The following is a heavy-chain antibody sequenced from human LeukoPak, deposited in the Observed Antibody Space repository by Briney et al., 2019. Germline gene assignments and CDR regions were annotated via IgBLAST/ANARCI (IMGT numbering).Heavy chain of an antibody. CDR1: CSSISSGYY. D-gene: IGHD3-22*01. J-gene: IGHJ4*02. CDR2: IYHSGST. Sequence: PSETLSLTCTVSCSSISSGYYWGWIRQPPGKGLEWIGSIYHSGSTYYNPSLKSRVTISVDTSKNQFSLKLSSVTAADTAVYYCARVQDYYDSSGYYPYFDYWGQGTLVTVSS. V-gene: IGHV4-38-2*02. CDR3: ARVQDYYDSSGYYPYFDY.